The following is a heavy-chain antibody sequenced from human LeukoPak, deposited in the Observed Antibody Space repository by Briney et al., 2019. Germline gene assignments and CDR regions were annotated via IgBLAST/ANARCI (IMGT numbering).Heavy chain of an antibody. CDR2: IIPILGIA. Sequence: GASVKVSCKASGGTFSSYAISWVRQAPGQGLEWMGRIIPILGIANYAQKFQGRVTITADKSTSTAYMELSSLRPEDTAVYYCARDKLRLGELSSPLAFDIWGQGTMVTVSS. CDR1: GGTFSSYA. D-gene: IGHD3-16*02. V-gene: IGHV1-69*04. J-gene: IGHJ3*02. CDR3: ARDKLRLGELSSPLAFDI.